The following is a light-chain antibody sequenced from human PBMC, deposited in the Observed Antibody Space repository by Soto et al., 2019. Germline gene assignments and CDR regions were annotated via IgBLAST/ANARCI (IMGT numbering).Light chain of an antibody. V-gene: IGKV3-11*01. CDR2: DAS. CDR1: QSVSTS. J-gene: IGKJ2*01. CDR3: QHRISWPFT. Sequence: EIVLTQSPATLSLSPGERATLSCRASQSVSTSLAWYQQKPGQAPRLLIYDASDRATGIPARFSASGSGTAFSLTISSLAPEDFAVYSCQHRISWPFTFGQGTNLEIK.